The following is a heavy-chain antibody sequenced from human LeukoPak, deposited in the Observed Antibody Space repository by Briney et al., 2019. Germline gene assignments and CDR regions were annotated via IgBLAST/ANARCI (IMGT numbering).Heavy chain of an antibody. CDR3: AKKYYYDSRPLDY. D-gene: IGHD3-22*01. Sequence: SGTLSLTCGVSGGSITSTNWWSWVRPPPGQGLEWIGEVSLSGLTNYNPSLSSRVTISVDKSKNQFSLRLSSVTAADTAVYYCAKKYYYDSRPLDYWGQGTLVTVSS. CDR2: VSLSGLT. CDR1: GGSITSTNW. V-gene: IGHV4-4*02. J-gene: IGHJ4*02.